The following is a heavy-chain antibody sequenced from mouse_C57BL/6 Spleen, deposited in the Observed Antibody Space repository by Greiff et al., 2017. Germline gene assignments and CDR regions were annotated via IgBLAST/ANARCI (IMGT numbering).Heavy chain of an antibody. V-gene: IGHV1-18*01. D-gene: IGHD1-1*01. Sequence: EVQLQQSGPELVKPGASVKIPCKASGYTFTDYNMDWVKQSHGKSLEWIGDINPNNGGTIYTQKFKGKATLTVDKSSSTAYMELRSLTSEDTAVYYCARVLFTVVATNAMDYWGQGTSVTVSS. CDR3: ARVLFTVVATNAMDY. J-gene: IGHJ4*01. CDR1: GYTFTDYN. CDR2: INPNNGGT.